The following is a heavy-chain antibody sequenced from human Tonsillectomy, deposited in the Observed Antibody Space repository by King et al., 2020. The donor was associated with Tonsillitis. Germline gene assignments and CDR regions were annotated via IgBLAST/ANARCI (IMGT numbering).Heavy chain of an antibody. CDR2: IYYSGSA. D-gene: IGHD3-16*01. J-gene: IGHJ5*02. V-gene: IGHV4-59*08. Sequence: VQLQESGPGLVKPSETLSLTCTVSGGSISSYYWSWIRQSPGKALEWIGNIYYSGSANYNHSLKSRVTFSIDMSKSQFSLKMNYVTAADTAVYYCATQEGDGQYNWFDPWGQGTLVTVSS. CDR3: ATQEGDGQYNWFDP. CDR1: GGSISSYY.